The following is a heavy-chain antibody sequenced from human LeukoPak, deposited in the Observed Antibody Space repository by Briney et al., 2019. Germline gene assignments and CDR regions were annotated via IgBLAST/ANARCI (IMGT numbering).Heavy chain of an antibody. D-gene: IGHD2-15*01. CDR2: ITISGDDT. J-gene: IGHJ4*02. CDR1: GFTFSSYA. CDR3: ARELRPNDY. Sequence: GGSLRLSCAASGFTFSSYAMSWVRQAPGKGLEWVSSITISGDDTFYADSVKGRFTISRDNSKNTLYLQMNSLRAEDTAVYYCARELRPNDYWGQGTLVTVSS. V-gene: IGHV3-23*01.